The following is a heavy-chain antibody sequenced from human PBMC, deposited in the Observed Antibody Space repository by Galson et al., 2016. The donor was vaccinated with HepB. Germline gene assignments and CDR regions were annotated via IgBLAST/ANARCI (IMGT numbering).Heavy chain of an antibody. V-gene: IGHV4-59*01. CDR3: ARTYPTGLFDP. J-gene: IGHJ5*02. Sequence: SETLSLTCTVSGGYISTYYWSWIRQPPGKGLEWIGHIYYGGSTKYNPSFKSGVTISVDTSKNQFSLRLNSVTVADTAVYYCARTYPTGLFDPWGQGTLVTGSS. CDR2: IYYGGST. CDR1: GGYISTYY. D-gene: IGHD3-10*01.